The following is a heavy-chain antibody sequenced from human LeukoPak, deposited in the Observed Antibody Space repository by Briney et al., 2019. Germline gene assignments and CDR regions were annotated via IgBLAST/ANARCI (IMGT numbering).Heavy chain of an antibody. V-gene: IGHV3-23*01. J-gene: IGHJ1*01. D-gene: IGHD3-10*01. CDR2: ITATSSST. CDR1: GFTFSSYS. CDR3: AKDLIFYGSGSYYAPTQH. Sequence: GGSLRLSCAASGFTFSSYSMNWVRQAPGKGLEWVSAITATSSSTHDADSVQGRFTISRDNSKNTLYLQMNSLRPEDTAIYYCAKDLIFYGSGSYYAPTQHWGQGTLVTVSS.